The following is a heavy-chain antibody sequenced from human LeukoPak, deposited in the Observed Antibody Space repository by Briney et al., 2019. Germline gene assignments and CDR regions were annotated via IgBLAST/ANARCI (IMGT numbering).Heavy chain of an antibody. CDR1: GYTFTSYY. Sequence: ASVSVSCKASGYTFTSYYMHWVRQAPGQGLEWMGVINPSGGSPRYAQKFQGRVTMTRGTSTSTVYMELSSLRSEDTAVYYCARLISYGFDYWGQGTLVTVSS. CDR3: ARLISYGFDY. D-gene: IGHD5-18*01. CDR2: INPSGGSP. J-gene: IGHJ4*02. V-gene: IGHV1-46*01.